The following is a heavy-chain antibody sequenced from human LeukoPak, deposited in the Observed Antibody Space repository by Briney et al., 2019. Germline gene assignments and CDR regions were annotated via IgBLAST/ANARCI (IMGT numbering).Heavy chain of an antibody. D-gene: IGHD5-18*01. CDR3: ARGYSYGYVGIDH. Sequence: PGRSLRLSCAASGFTFDDYAMHWVRQAPGKGLEWVSGISWNSGSIGYADSVKGRFTISRDNAKNSLYLQMNSLRAEDMALYYCARGYSYGYVGIDHWGQGTLVTVSS. CDR2: ISWNSGSI. J-gene: IGHJ4*02. V-gene: IGHV3-9*03. CDR1: GFTFDDYA.